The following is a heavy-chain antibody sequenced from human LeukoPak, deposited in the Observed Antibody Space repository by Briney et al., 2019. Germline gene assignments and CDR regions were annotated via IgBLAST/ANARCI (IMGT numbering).Heavy chain of an antibody. CDR3: ARFTRVVVASTRLSNIRLDS. CDR2: IYYNGST. CDR1: GWSMTGYY. J-gene: IGHJ4*02. Sequence: PSETLSLTCTVSGWSMTGYYWSWIRQPPGRGLEWVGYIYYNGSTNYKPSLKRRFTISLDTSKTQFSLKLRSVTAADTALYFCARFTRVVVASTRLSNIRLDSWGQGTLVTVSS. V-gene: IGHV4-59*01. D-gene: IGHD2-15*01.